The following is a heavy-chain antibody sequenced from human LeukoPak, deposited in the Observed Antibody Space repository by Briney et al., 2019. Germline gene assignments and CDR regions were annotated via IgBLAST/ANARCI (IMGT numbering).Heavy chain of an antibody. V-gene: IGHV4-39*01. Sequence: PSETLSLTCSVSGASISGGKDFWGWIRQPPGKGLEWIGSIFYSGSTYYNPSLESRVTISVDTSRNEFSLKVMSVTAAETAVYYCARRGITYSRSFFDYWGQGTLVTVSS. CDR1: GASISGGKDF. J-gene: IGHJ4*02. CDR2: IFYSGST. CDR3: ARRGITYSRSFFDY. D-gene: IGHD1-26*01.